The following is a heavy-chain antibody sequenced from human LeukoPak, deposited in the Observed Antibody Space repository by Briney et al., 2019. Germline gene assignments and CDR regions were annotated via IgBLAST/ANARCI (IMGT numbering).Heavy chain of an antibody. CDR1: GCSLSTSGVG. V-gene: IGHV2-5*02. D-gene: IGHD3-10*01. Sequence: SGPTLVKPTQTLTLTCTFSGCSLSTSGVGVGWIRQAPGEALEWLALIYWDDDKRYSPSLKSRLTITKDTSKNQVVLTMTNMDPVDTATYYCAHSPNMVWGVRSDAFDIWGQGTLVTVSS. CDR2: IYWDDDK. J-gene: IGHJ3*02. CDR3: AHSPNMVWGVRSDAFDI.